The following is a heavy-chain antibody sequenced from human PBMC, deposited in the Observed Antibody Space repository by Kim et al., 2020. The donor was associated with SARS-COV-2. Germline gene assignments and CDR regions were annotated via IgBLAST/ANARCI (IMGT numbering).Heavy chain of an antibody. D-gene: IGHD2-21*02. CDR1: GYSFTSYW. CDR2: IYPGDSDT. J-gene: IGHJ3*02. CDR3: ASFCGGDTDAFNAFDI. Sequence: GESLKISCKGSGYSFTSYWIGWVRQMPGKGLEWMGIIYPGDSDTRYSPSFQGQVTISADKSISTAYLQWSSLKASDTAMYYCASFCGGDTDAFNAFDIWGQGTMVTVSS. V-gene: IGHV5-51*01.